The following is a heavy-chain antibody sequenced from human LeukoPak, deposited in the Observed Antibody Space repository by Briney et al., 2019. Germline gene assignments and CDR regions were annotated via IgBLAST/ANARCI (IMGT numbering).Heavy chain of an antibody. CDR2: ISSSSSYI. Sequence: GGSLRLSCAASGFTFSSYSMNWVRQAPGKGLEWVSSISSSSSYIYYADSVKGRFTISRDNAKNSLYLQMNSLRAEDTAVYYCARDSAAVGTDFDHWGQGTLVTVSS. CDR3: ARDSAAVGTDFDH. CDR1: GFTFSSYS. V-gene: IGHV3-21*01. D-gene: IGHD6-13*01. J-gene: IGHJ4*02.